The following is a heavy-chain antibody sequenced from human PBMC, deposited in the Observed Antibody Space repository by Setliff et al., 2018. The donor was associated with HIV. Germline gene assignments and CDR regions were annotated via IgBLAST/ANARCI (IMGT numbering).Heavy chain of an antibody. Sequence: SETLSLTCAVYGGSFSGYYWSWIRQPPGKGLEWIGEINHSGSTNYNMSLWSRVTISLDASRNQFSLELISVTAADTAVYYCARVWLHNDGDKPRFDPWGQGILVTVSS. CDR1: GGSFSGYY. CDR3: ARVWLHNDGDKPRFDP. J-gene: IGHJ5*02. CDR2: INHSGST. V-gene: IGHV4-34*01. D-gene: IGHD5-12*01.